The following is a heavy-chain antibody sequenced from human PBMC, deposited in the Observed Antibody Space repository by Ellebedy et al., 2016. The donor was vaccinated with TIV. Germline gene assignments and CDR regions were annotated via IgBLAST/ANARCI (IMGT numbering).Heavy chain of an antibody. D-gene: IGHD1-26*01. Sequence: GGSLRLSCAATGFTFSSYSMNWVRQAPEKGLEWVSYISSGITTTYYADSVKGRFTISRDNAKNSLYLQMNSLRDEDTAVYYCARDGNSVGGTYWYFDLWGRGTLVTVSA. CDR1: GFTFSSYS. V-gene: IGHV3-48*02. CDR2: ISSGITTT. J-gene: IGHJ2*01. CDR3: ARDGNSVGGTYWYFDL.